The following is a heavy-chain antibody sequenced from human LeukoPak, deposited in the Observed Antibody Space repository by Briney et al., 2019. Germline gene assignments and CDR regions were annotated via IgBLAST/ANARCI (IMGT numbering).Heavy chain of an antibody. D-gene: IGHD6-19*01. V-gene: IGHV3-23*01. CDR2: ISGSSSST. CDR3: AKGDIRGWFPSDS. Sequence: PGGSLRLSCAASGFTFSSYAMSWVRQAPGKGLEWVSGISGSSSSTYYADSVKGRFTISRDNSKNTLYLQMNSLRAEDTAVYYCAKGDIRGWFPSDSWGQGTLVTVSS. J-gene: IGHJ4*02. CDR1: GFTFSSYA.